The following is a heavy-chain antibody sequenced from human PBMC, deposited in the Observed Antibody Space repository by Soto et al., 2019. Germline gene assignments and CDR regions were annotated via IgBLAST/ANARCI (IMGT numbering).Heavy chain of an antibody. J-gene: IGHJ4*02. CDR3: AHGSGWLFDY. CDR1: GFSLTTSGVG. Sequence: QITLKESGPPLVKPTQTLTLTCTFSGFSLTTSGVGVGWIRQPPGKALEWLALLYWDDDNQYSPSLRNRLTLTKDTSKNQVVLTMTNMDPVDTATSYCAHGSGWLFDYWGQGTLVTVSS. D-gene: IGHD6-19*01. V-gene: IGHV2-5*02. CDR2: LYWDDDN.